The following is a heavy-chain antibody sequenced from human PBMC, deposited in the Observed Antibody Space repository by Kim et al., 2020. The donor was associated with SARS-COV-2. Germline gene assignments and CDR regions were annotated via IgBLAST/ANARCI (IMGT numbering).Heavy chain of an antibody. D-gene: IGHD6-25*01. V-gene: IGHV4-39*07. CDR1: GGSISSGGYY. CDR3: AGDRFYSIGSQGEFDY. Sequence: SETLSLTCTVSGGSISSGGYYWGRIRQPPGQGLEGIGSIYSSGSTYYTPSLRSRVTISVDTSKNQFSMKLSSVTAADTALFSCAGDRFYSIGSQGEFDYWGQGTLVTASS. CDR2: IYSSGST. J-gene: IGHJ4*02.